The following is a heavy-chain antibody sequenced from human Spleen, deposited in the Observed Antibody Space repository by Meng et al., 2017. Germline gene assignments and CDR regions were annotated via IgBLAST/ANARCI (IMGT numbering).Heavy chain of an antibody. CDR3: ARDEDISAAGKLFGDY. D-gene: IGHD6-25*01. Sequence: ASVKVSCKTSGYTFISFYIHWVRQAPGQGLEWMGWISGYNGNTIYAQKFQGRVTMTTDSSTSTAYMELKSLRSDDTAVYYCARDEDISAAGKLFGDYWGQGTLVTVSS. CDR1: GYTFISFY. V-gene: IGHV1-18*04. J-gene: IGHJ4*02. CDR2: ISGYNGNT.